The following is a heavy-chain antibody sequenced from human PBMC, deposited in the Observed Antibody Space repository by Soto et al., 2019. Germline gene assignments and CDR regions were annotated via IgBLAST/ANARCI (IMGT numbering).Heavy chain of an antibody. Sequence: QVQLVESGGGVVQPGRSLRLSCAASGFTFSSYGMHWVRQAPGKGLEWVAVISYDGSNKYYADSVKGRFTTSRDNSKNTSYLRIKRLRAEKTAVYYYAKGRTNSGRLAFDIWGQGTMVTVSS. CDR1: GFTFSSYG. D-gene: IGHD2-8*01. CDR2: ISYDGSNK. CDR3: AKGRTNSGRLAFDI. J-gene: IGHJ3*02. V-gene: IGHV3-30*18.